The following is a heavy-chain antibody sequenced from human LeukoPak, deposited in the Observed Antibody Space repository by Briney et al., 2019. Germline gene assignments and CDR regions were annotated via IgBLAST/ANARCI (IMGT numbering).Heavy chain of an antibody. D-gene: IGHD3-22*01. CDR3: ARDFHEDSSGYYPYIDY. V-gene: IGHV1-18*01. CDR2: ISAYNGNT. CDR1: GYTFTSYG. J-gene: IGHJ4*02. Sequence: ASVKVSCKASGYTFTSYGISWVRQAPGQGLEWMGWISAYNGNTNYAQKLQGRVTMTTDTSTSTAYMELRSLRSDDTAVYYCARDFHEDSSGYYPYIDYWSQGTLVTVSS.